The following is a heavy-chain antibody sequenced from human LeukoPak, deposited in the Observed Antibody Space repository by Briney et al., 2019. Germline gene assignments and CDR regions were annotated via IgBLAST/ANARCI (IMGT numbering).Heavy chain of an antibody. D-gene: IGHD1-1*01. V-gene: IGHV5-51*01. CDR2: IYPGDSDT. CDR1: GYSFTSYW. J-gene: IGHJ3*02. Sequence: ASVKLSCKGSGYSFTSYWIGWVRQMPGKGLEWMGIIYPGDSDTRCSPSFQGQVTISADKSISTAYLQWSSLKASDTAMYYCARQQGLTNWDAFDIWGQGTMVTVSS. CDR3: ARQQGLTNWDAFDI.